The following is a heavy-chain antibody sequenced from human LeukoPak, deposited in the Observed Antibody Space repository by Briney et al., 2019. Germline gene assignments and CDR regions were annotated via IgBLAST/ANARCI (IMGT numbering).Heavy chain of an antibody. CDR2: LYSDGTT. CDR3: ARAAYDTNGFTANHDY. J-gene: IGHJ4*02. Sequence: GGSLRLSCAASGFTVSSNYMSWVRQAPGKGLEWVSVLYSDGTTYYVDSVKGRFTISRDNSKNTLCLEMNNLRAEDTAVYYCARAAYDTNGFTANHDYWGQGTLVSVSS. D-gene: IGHD3-22*01. V-gene: IGHV3-53*01. CDR1: GFTVSSNY.